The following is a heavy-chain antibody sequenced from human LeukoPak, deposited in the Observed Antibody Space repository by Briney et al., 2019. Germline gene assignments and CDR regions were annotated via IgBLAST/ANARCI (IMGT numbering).Heavy chain of an antibody. Sequence: SETLSLTCTVSGGSISSYYWSWIRQPPGKGLEWIGYIYYSGGTNYNPSLKSRVTISVDTSKNQFSLKLSSVTAADTAVYYCARAGEELVFDYWGQGTLVTVSS. J-gene: IGHJ4*02. V-gene: IGHV4-59*01. CDR2: IYYSGGT. CDR1: GGSISSYY. D-gene: IGHD1-1*01. CDR3: ARAGEELVFDY.